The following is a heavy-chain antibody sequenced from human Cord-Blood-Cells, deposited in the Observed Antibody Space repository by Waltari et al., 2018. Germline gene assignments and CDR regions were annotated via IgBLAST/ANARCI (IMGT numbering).Heavy chain of an antibody. CDR1: GFTCSSSD. J-gene: IGHJ6*02. CDR2: IGTAGDT. CDR3: ARSLAAGNRLGPYYYGMDV. D-gene: IGHD6-13*01. Sequence: EVQLVASGGGLVQPGGSLRLSCAASGFTCSSSDMHWVSQATGKGLEWVSAIGTAGDTYYPGSVKGRFTISRENAKNSLYLQMNSLRAGDTAVYYCARSLAAGNRLGPYYYGMDVWGQGTTVTVSS. V-gene: IGHV3-13*01.